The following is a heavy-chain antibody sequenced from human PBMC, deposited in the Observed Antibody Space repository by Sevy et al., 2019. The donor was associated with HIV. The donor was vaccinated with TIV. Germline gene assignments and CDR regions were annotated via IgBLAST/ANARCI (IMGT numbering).Heavy chain of an antibody. CDR2: LSFGCGEI. J-gene: IGHJ4*02. Sequence: GGSLRLSCAASGFTFSKYSMSWVRQPPGKGLEWVSTLSFGCGEINHADSVKGRFTISRDKSKSSVYLLMNNRRPEDTAVYYCAREGCTKPHDYWGQGTLVTVSS. V-gene: IGHV3-23*01. CDR3: AREGCTKPHDY. CDR1: GFTFSKYS. D-gene: IGHD2-8*01.